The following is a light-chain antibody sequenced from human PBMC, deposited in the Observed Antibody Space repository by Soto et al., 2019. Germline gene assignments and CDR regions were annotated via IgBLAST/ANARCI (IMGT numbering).Light chain of an antibody. Sequence: EIIMTQSPATLSVSPGEGATLSCRTSHSISTNLAWYQHKRGQSPRLLVYGASTRATGDPARFSGSGSGAEFTLSISSLQSEDFAVYYCQQYNSWPTFGGGTKVEIK. V-gene: IGKV3-15*01. CDR1: HSISTN. CDR2: GAS. CDR3: QQYNSWPT. J-gene: IGKJ4*01.